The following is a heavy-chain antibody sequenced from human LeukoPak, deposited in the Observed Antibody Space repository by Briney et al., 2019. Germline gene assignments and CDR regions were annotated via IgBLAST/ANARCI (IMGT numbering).Heavy chain of an antibody. Sequence: GASVKVSCEASGGTFSSYAIGWVRQAPGQGLEWMGRIIPIFGIANYAQKFQGRVTITADKSTSTAYMELSSLRSEDTAMYYCARDTRARGFCSGGSCSFFDYWGQGTLVTVSS. D-gene: IGHD2-15*01. CDR2: IIPIFGIA. J-gene: IGHJ4*02. CDR3: ARDTRARGFCSGGSCSFFDY. V-gene: IGHV1-69*04. CDR1: GGTFSSYA.